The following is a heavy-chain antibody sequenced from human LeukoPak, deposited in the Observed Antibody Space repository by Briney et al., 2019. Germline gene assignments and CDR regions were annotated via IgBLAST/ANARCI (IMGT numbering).Heavy chain of an antibody. CDR1: GGSISSGDYY. CDR2: IYYSGST. CDR3: ARASGCSGGSCYDVGFDY. Sequence: PSETLSLTCTVSGGSISSGDYYWSWIRQPPGKGLEWIGYIYYSGSTYYNPSLKSRVTISVDTSKNQFSLKLSSVTAADTAVYYCARASGCSGGSCYDVGFDYWGQGTLVTASS. J-gene: IGHJ4*02. V-gene: IGHV4-30-4*08. D-gene: IGHD2-15*01.